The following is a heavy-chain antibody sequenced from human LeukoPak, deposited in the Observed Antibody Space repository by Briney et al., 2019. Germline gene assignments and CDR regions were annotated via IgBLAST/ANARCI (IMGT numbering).Heavy chain of an antibody. CDR2: ISAYNGNT. V-gene: IGHV1-18*01. CDR3: AVSGYDLREGYYFDY. J-gene: IGHJ4*02. CDR1: GYTFTSYG. D-gene: IGHD5-12*01. Sequence: ASVKVSCKASGYTFTSYGISWVRQAPGQGLEWMGWISAYNGNTNYAQKLQGRVTMTTDTSTSTAYMELRSLRSDDTAVYYCAVSGYDLREGYYFDYWGQGTLVTVSS.